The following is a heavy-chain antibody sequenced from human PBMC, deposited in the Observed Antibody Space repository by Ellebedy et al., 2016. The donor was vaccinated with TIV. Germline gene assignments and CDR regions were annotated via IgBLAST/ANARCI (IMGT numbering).Heavy chain of an antibody. Sequence: PGGSLRLSCAASGFSFPDYTMHWVRQAPGKGLEWVSLITRDAGYTYYADSVKGRFTISRDNSRYSLYLHMSSLRTEDTAFYYCATEQRKYFDYWGQGTVVTVSS. D-gene: IGHD1/OR15-1a*01. CDR1: GFSFPDYT. CDR2: ITRDAGYT. J-gene: IGHJ4*02. CDR3: ATEQRKYFDY. V-gene: IGHV3-43*01.